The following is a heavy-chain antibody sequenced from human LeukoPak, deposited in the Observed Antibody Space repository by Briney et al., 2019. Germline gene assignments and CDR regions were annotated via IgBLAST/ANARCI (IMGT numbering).Heavy chain of an antibody. CDR1: GFTFSSYS. D-gene: IGHD6-13*01. V-gene: IGHV3-7*01. CDR2: IKQDGSEK. J-gene: IGHJ4*02. CDR3: ASTGPDYSSSRWYFDY. Sequence: QSGGSLRLSCAASGFTFSSYSMNWVRQAPGKGLEWVANIKQDGSEKYYVDSVKGRFTISRDNSKNTLYLQMNSLRAEDTAVYYCASTGPDYSSSRWYFDYWGQGTLVTVSS.